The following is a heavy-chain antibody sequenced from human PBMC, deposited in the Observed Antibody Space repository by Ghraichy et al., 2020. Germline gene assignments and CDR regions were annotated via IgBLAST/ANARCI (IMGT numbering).Heavy chain of an antibody. CDR3: ARGNGRDGYNLNSYFDY. CDR2: INPSGGST. V-gene: IGHV1-46*01. CDR1: GYTFTSYY. Sequence: ASVKVSCKASGYTFTSYYMHWVRQAPGQGLEWMGIINPSGGSTSYAQKFQGRVTMTRDTSTSTVYMELSSLRSEDTAVYYCARGNGRDGYNLNSYFDYWGQGTLVTVSS. D-gene: IGHD5-24*01. J-gene: IGHJ4*02.